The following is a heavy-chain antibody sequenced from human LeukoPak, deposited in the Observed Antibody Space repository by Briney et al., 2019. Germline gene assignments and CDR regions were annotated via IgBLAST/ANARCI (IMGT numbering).Heavy chain of an antibody. CDR2: IKQDGGEN. D-gene: IGHD6-19*01. CDR3: GRDAGWGAFDI. CDR1: GFTFSNYW. Sequence: PGGSLRLSCAVSGFTFSNYWMSWVRQAPGKGLEWVAKIKQDGGENYYVDSVKGRFTISRDNAKKSLYLQMNSLRAEDTAVYYCGRDAGWGAFDIWGQGTMVTVSS. J-gene: IGHJ3*02. V-gene: IGHV3-7*05.